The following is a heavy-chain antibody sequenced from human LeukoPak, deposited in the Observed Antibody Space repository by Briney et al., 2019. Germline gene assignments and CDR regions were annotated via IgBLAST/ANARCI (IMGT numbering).Heavy chain of an antibody. CDR3: TSPLLWFGELSYYFDY. CDR2: IRSKAYGGTT. J-gene: IGHJ4*02. V-gene: IGHV3-49*03. CDR1: GFTFGDYA. Sequence: PGRSLRLSCTASGFTFGDYAMSWFCQAPGKGLEWVGFIRSKAYGGTTEYAASVKGRFTISRDDSKSIAYLQMNSLKTEDTAVYYCTSPLLWFGELSYYFDYWSQGTLVTVSS. D-gene: IGHD3-10*01.